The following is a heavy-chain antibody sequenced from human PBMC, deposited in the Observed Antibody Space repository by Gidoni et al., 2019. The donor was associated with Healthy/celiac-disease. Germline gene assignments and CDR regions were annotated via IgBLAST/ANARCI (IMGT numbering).Heavy chain of an antibody. D-gene: IGHD3-22*01. CDR2: IYYSGST. J-gene: IGHJ5*02. V-gene: IGHV4-39*01. CDR3: ATLVILFNWFDP. CDR1: GGSISSSSYY. Sequence: QLQLQESGPGLVKPSETLSLTCTVSGGSISSSSYYWGWIRQPPGKGLEWNGSIYYSGSTYYNQFSLKLSSVTAADTAVYYCATLVILFNWFDPWGQGTLVTVSS.